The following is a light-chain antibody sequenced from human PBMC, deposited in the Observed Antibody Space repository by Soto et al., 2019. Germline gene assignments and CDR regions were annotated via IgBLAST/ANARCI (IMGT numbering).Light chain of an antibody. CDR3: SSYTTSSTRV. Sequence: QSVLTQPASVSGSPGQSITISCTGTSSDVGTYNYVSWYQQHPGKAPKLMIYEVSNWPSGVSNRSSGSKSGNTASLTISGLQAEDEADYYCSSYTTSSTRVFGGGTKVTVL. V-gene: IGLV2-14*01. CDR2: EVS. J-gene: IGLJ3*02. CDR1: SSDVGTYNY.